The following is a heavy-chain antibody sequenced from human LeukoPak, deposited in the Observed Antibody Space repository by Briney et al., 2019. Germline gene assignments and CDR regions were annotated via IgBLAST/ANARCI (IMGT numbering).Heavy chain of an antibody. CDR1: GGSFSGYY. V-gene: IGHV4-34*01. D-gene: IGHD5-24*01. CDR2: INHSGST. Sequence: SETLSLTCAVYGGSFSGYYWSWIRQPPGKGLEWIGEINHSGSTNYNPSLKSRVTISVDTSKNQFSLKLSSVTAADTAVYYCAKMSTAEVCFDYWGQGTLVTVSS. J-gene: IGHJ4*02. CDR3: AKMSTAEVCFDY.